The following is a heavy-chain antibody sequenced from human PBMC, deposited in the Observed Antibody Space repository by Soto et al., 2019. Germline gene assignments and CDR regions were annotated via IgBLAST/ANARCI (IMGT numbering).Heavy chain of an antibody. Sequence: SETLSLTCSVSGASFTSYYWGWIRQPPGKGMEGIAYVHNSGSSNYNPSLKSRVTISLDTSRNQFSLKLSSVTAADTAVYYCAGRSYGDYNLFDYCGQGTLVTVSS. CDR1: GASFTSYY. V-gene: IGHV4-59*08. CDR2: VHNSGSS. J-gene: IGHJ4*02. CDR3: AGRSYGDYNLFDY. D-gene: IGHD4-17*01.